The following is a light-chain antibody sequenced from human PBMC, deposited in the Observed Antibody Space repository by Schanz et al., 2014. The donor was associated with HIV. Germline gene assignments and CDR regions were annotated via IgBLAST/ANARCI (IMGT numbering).Light chain of an antibody. V-gene: IGKV3-20*01. J-gene: IGKJ1*01. CDR2: GAS. CDR3: QQYDDSRT. Sequence: EIVLTQSPVTLSLSPGERATLSCRASQSVSTYLAWYQQKPGQAPRLLIYGASSRATGIPDRFSGSGSGTDFTLTISRLEPEDSAVYYCQQYDDSRTFGQGTKVEIK. CDR1: QSVSTY.